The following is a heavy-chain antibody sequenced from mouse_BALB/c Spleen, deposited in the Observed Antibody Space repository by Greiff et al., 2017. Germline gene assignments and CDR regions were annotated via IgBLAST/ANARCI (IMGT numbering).Heavy chain of an antibody. V-gene: IGHV2-2*02. CDR1: GFSLTSYG. Sequence: QVQLQQSGPGLVQPSQSLSITCTVSGFSLTSYGVHWVRQSPGKGLEWLGVIWSGGSTDYNAAFISRLSISKDNSRSQVFFKMNSLQANDTAIYYCARQWGYGNPYYAMGYWGQGTSGTVSS. D-gene: IGHD2-1*01. J-gene: IGHJ4*01. CDR3: ARQWGYGNPYYAMGY. CDR2: IWSGGST.